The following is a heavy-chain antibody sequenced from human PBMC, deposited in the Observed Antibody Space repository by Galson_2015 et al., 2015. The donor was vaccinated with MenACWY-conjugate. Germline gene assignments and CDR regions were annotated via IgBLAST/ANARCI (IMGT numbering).Heavy chain of an antibody. J-gene: IGHJ3*02. CDR3: ARDRRRVGSDAFDI. V-gene: IGHV3-30*04. Sequence: SLRLSGAASGFTFSSYAMHWVRQAPGKGLEWVAVISYDGSNKYYADSVKGRFTISRDNSKNTLYLQMNSLRAEDTAVYYRARDRRRVGSDAFDIRGQGTMVTVSS. D-gene: IGHD2-15*01. CDR1: GFTFSSYA. CDR2: ISYDGSNK.